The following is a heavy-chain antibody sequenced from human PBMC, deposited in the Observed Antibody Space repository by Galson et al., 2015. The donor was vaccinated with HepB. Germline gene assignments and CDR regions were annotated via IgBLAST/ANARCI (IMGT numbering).Heavy chain of an antibody. Sequence: SLRLSCAASGFTFGSYWMTWVRQAPGKGLEWVANIQEDGSEKNYVDSVKGRFTISRDNAKNSLYLQMNSLRAEDTAVYYCARVRYSDYWGQGTLVTVSS. CDR3: ARVRYSDY. CDR2: IQEDGSEK. V-gene: IGHV3-7*03. J-gene: IGHJ4*02. CDR1: GFTFGSYW.